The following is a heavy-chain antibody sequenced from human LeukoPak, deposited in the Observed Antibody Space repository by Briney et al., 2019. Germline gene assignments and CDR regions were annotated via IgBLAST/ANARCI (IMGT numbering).Heavy chain of an antibody. J-gene: IGHJ6*03. V-gene: IGHV3-20*04. CDR1: GFTFDDYG. CDR2: INWNGGSS. D-gene: IGHD3-16*01. Sequence: GGSLRLSCAASGFTFDDYGMSWVRQAPGKGLEWVSGINWNGGSSAYADSVKGRFTISRDNAKNSLYLQMSSLRAEDTALYYCARDRGSYYYYYMDVWGKGTTVTVSS. CDR3: ARDRGSYYYYYMDV.